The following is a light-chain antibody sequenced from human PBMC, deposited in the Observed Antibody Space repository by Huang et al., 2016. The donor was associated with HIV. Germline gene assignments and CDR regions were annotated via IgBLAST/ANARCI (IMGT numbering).Light chain of an antibody. CDR1: QSVFKN. Sequence: ENLMTQSPSTLSVSPGESATLSCRASQSVFKNLAWYQQKPGQTPKLLIYGSSTRAAGSPARFSGSGSGTDFTLTISSLQSEDFAVYYCQQYNTSPRTFGQGIKVEV. CDR3: QQYNTSPRT. CDR2: GSS. V-gene: IGKV3-15*01. J-gene: IGKJ1*01.